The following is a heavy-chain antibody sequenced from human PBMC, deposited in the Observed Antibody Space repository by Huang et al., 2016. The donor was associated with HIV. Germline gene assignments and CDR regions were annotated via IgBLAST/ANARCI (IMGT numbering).Heavy chain of an antibody. CDR2: SNPNRGGT. Sequence: QVQLVQSGAEVKKPGASVKVSCKAAGYTFTGYYMHWVRQAPGQGLGWMGWSNPNRGGTNYAQKFQGRVTMTRDTSISTAYMELSRLRSDDTAVYYCARTPALRGPFDYWGQGTLVTVSS. CDR3: ARTPALRGPFDY. CDR1: GYTFTGYY. D-gene: IGHD2-15*01. V-gene: IGHV1-2*02. J-gene: IGHJ4*02.